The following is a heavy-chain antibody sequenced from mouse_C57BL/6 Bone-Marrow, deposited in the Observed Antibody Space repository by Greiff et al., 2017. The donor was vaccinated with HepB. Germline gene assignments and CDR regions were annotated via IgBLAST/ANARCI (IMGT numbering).Heavy chain of an antibody. V-gene: IGHV5-4*03. CDR2: ISDGGSYT. Sequence: EVKLMESGGGLVKPGGSLKLSCAASGFTFSSYAMSWVRQTPEKRLEWVATISDGGSYTYYPDNVKGRFTISRDNAKNNLYLQMSHLKSEDTAMYYCARGGPYYGSSYGYFDVWGTGTTVTVSS. J-gene: IGHJ1*03. CDR1: GFTFSSYA. CDR3: ARGGPYYGSSYGYFDV. D-gene: IGHD1-1*01.